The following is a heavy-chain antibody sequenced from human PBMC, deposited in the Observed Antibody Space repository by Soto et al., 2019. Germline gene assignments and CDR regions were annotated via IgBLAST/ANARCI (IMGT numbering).Heavy chain of an antibody. J-gene: IGHJ6*02. CDR1: GFTFSSCS. CDR3: ASPLNWNPRLRMDV. V-gene: IGHV3-21*01. Sequence: EVQLVESGGGLVKPGGSLRLSCAASGFTFSSCSMNWVRQAPGKGLEWVSSISSNSTYIYYADSVKGRFTISRDKAKNSLYRQMNSLRADDTAVYYCASPLNWNPRLRMDVLGRGTTVTVTS. CDR2: ISSNSTYI. D-gene: IGHD1-1*01.